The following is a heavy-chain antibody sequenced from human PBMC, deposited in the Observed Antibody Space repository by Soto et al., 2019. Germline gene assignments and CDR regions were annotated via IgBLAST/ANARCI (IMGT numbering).Heavy chain of an antibody. D-gene: IGHD3-10*01. CDR2: INHSGST. CDR3: AYSGSYFPYYFDY. Sequence: PSETLSLTCAVYGGSFSGYYWSWIRQPPGKGLEWIGEINHSGSTNYNPSLKSRATISVDTSKNQFSLKLTSVTAADTAVYYCAYSGSYFPYYFDYWGQGTLVTVSS. CDR1: GGSFSGYY. J-gene: IGHJ4*02. V-gene: IGHV4-34*01.